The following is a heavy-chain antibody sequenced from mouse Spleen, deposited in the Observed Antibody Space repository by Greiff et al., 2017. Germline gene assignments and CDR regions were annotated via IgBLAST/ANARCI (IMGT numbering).Heavy chain of an antibody. J-gene: IGHJ3*01. D-gene: IGHD1-1*01. V-gene: IGHV1-7*01. CDR2: INPSSGYT. CDR1: GYAFSSYW. CDR3: ARAYYGSSSWFAY. Sequence: QVQLQQSGAELVKPGASVKISCKASGYAFSSYWMHWVKQRPGQGLEWIGYINPSSGYTKYNQKFKDKATLTADKSSSTAYMQLSSLTYEDSAVYYCARAYYGSSSWFAYWGQGTLVTVSA.